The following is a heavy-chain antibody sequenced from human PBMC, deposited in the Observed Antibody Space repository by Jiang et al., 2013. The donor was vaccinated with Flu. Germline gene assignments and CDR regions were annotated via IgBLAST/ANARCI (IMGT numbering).Heavy chain of an antibody. V-gene: IGHV4-59*01. CDR2: IYYSGST. CDR3: ARSVLDYDGTSHYYYFDS. Sequence: SGSGLVKPSETLSLTCTVSGGSMKSYYWSWIRQPPGKELEWIGYIYYSGSTNYNHSLRSRVTMSVDSSKNQFSLRLSSVAAADTAVYYCARSVLDYDGTSHYYYFDSWGHGALVTVSS. CDR1: GGSMKSYY. D-gene: IGHD3-22*01. J-gene: IGHJ4*01.